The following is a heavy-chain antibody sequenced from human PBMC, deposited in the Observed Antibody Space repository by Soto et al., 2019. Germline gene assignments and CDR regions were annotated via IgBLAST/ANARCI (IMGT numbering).Heavy chain of an antibody. Sequence: GGSLRLSCAASGFTFSSYWMHWVRQAPGKGLVWVSRINRDGSSTTYADSVKGRFTISRDNAKNTLYLQMNSLRAEDAAVYYCARGWSGWRVWLDYWGQGTLVTVSS. CDR1: GFTFSSYW. V-gene: IGHV3-74*01. CDR2: INRDGSST. J-gene: IGHJ4*02. D-gene: IGHD6-19*01. CDR3: ARGWSGWRVWLDY.